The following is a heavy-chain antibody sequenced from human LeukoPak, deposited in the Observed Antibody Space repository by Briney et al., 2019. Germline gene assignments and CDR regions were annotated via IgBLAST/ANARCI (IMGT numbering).Heavy chain of an antibody. V-gene: IGHV3-23*01. CDR2: ISGIGGST. Sequence: GGSLRLSCAASGFSFSTYAMSWVRQAPGKGLEWVSGISGIGGSTYYADSVKGRFTISRDNSKNTLYLQMNSLRAEDTAVYYCAKDRGVQQWLGTPPYFDYWGQGTLVTVSS. J-gene: IGHJ4*02. D-gene: IGHD6-19*01. CDR3: AKDRGVQQWLGTPPYFDY. CDR1: GFSFSTYA.